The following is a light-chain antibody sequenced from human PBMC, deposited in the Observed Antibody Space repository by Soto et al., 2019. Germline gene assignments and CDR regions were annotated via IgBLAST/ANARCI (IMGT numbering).Light chain of an antibody. CDR2: KAS. V-gene: IGKV1-5*03. J-gene: IGKJ1*01. Sequence: DIQMTQSPFTLSASVGDRVTITCRASQSISSWLAWHQQKPGKAPKLLIYKASSIESGVPSRFSGSGSGTEFTLTISSLQPDDFAAYYCQQYNSYPWTFGQGTKVEIK. CDR1: QSISSW. CDR3: QQYNSYPWT.